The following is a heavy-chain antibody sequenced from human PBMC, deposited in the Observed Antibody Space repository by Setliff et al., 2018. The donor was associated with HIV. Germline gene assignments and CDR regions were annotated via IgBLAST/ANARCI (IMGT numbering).Heavy chain of an antibody. Sequence: PGGSLRLSCAASGFTLSRCWMNWVRQAPGKGLEWVGKIKQDGSEKYYVDSVKGRFTISRDNAKNSLYLQMNSLRADDTAMYYCACPKEGYSGSGGACQIWGQGTMVTVSS. CDR3: ACPKEGYSGSGGACQI. V-gene: IGHV3-7*01. CDR2: IKQDGSEK. D-gene: IGHD3-10*01. CDR1: GFTLSRCW. J-gene: IGHJ3*02.